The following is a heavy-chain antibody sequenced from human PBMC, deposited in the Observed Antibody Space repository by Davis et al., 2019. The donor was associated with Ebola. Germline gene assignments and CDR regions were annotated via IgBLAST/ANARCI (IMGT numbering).Heavy chain of an antibody. CDR1: GFTFGDYA. J-gene: IGHJ4*03. D-gene: IGHD4-23*01. Sequence: GESLKISCPASGFTFGDYAMSWVRQAPGKGLEWVGFIRSKAYGGTTEYAASVKGRFTISRDDSKSIAYLQMDSLKTEDTAVYYCSRDYGGAGDYWGQGTTVTVSS. CDR2: IRSKAYGGTT. CDR3: SRDYGGAGDY. V-gene: IGHV3-49*04.